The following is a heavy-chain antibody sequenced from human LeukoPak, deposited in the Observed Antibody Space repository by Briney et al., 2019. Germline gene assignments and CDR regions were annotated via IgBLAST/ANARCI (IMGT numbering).Heavy chain of an antibody. CDR2: IYYSGST. CDR1: GGSISSSSYY. CDR3: ARVVGITMSRMDV. Sequence: SETLSLTCTVSGGSISSSSYYWGWIRQPPGKGLEWIGSIYYSGSTYYNPSLKSRVTISVDTSKNQFSLKLSSVTAADTAVYYCARVVGITMSRMDVWGQGTTVTVSS. D-gene: IGHD2-21*01. V-gene: IGHV4-39*07. J-gene: IGHJ6*02.